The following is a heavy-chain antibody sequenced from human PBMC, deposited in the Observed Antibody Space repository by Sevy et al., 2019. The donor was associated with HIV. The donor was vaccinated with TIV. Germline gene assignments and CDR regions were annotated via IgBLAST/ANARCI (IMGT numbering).Heavy chain of an antibody. CDR2: INPNSGGT. Sequence: ASVKVSCKASGYTFTGYYMHWVRQAPGQGLEWMGWINPNSGGTNYALKFQGWVTMTRDTSISTAYMELSRLRSDDTAVYYCARGPPGRMTIFGVVIPTDYYYYGLDVWGQGTTVTVSS. D-gene: IGHD3-3*01. CDR1: GYTFTGYY. CDR3: ARGPPGRMTIFGVVIPTDYYYYGLDV. V-gene: IGHV1-2*04. J-gene: IGHJ6*02.